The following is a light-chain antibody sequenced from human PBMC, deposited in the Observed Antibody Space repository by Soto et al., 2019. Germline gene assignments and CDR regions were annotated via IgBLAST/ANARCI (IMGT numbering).Light chain of an antibody. Sequence: QSVLKRPPSGSGIHRHRVTISCYGSSSNIGSKTVNWYQQLPGTAPKLLIYSNYQRPSGVPDRFSGSKSGTSASLAISGLQSEDEADYYCSAWDASLNGYVFGTGTKVTVL. CDR3: SAWDASLNGYV. CDR1: SSNIGSKT. CDR2: SNY. V-gene: IGLV1-44*01. J-gene: IGLJ1*01.